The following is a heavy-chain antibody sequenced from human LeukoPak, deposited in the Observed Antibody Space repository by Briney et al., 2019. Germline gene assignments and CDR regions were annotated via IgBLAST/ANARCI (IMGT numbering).Heavy chain of an antibody. D-gene: IGHD3-10*01. CDR2: IYYSGST. CDR1: GGSISSYY. V-gene: IGHV4-59*01. Sequence: SETLSLTCTVSGGSISSYYWSWIRQPPGKGLEWIGYIYYSGSTNYNPSLKSRVTISVDTSKNQFSLKLSSVTAADTAVYHCARGYGSGSYLGFDYWGQGTLVTVSS. J-gene: IGHJ4*02. CDR3: ARGYGSGSYLGFDY.